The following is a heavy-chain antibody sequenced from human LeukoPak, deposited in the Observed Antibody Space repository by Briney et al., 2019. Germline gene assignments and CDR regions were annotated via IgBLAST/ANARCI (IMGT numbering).Heavy chain of an antibody. CDR2: VYYSGST. CDR1: GGSISSYF. J-gene: IGHJ3*02. D-gene: IGHD3-16*01. CDR3: ARVLDLSKRGLDAFDI. V-gene: IGHV4-59*01. Sequence: SETLSLTCTVSGGSISSYFRSWIRQPPGKGLEWIGYVYYSGSTNYNPSLKSRVTISVDTSKKQFSLKLSSATAADTAVYYCARVLDLSKRGLDAFDIWGQGTMVTVSS.